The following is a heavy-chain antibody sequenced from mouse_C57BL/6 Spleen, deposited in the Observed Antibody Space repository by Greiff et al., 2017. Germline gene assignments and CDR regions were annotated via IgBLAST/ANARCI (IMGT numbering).Heavy chain of an antibody. V-gene: IGHV1-7*01. D-gene: IGHD3-3*01. Sequence: VNLVESGAELAKPGASVKLSCKASGYTFTSYWMHWVKQRPGQGLEWIGYINPSSGYTKYNQKFKDKATVTADKSSSTAYMQLSSLTYEDSAVYYGASVGGCCAVGCWGQGTSVTVSS. CDR1: GYTFTSYW. CDR3: ASVGGCCAVGC. J-gene: IGHJ4*01. CDR2: INPSSGYT.